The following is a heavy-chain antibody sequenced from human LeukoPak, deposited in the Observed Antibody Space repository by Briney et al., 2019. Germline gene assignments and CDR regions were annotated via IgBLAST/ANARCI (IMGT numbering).Heavy chain of an antibody. J-gene: IGHJ3*01. D-gene: IGHD3-10*01. CDR2: TAYDESNK. Sequence: PGGSLRLSCAASGFTFSSYAMHWVRQAPGKGLEWVALTAYDESNKYYTDSVKGRFTISRDNSKNTLHLQMNSLRPEDTAVYYCAKSLNRLRSQDAFDLWGQGTMVTVSS. CDR1: GFTFSSYA. V-gene: IGHV3-30-3*01. CDR3: AKSLNRLRSQDAFDL.